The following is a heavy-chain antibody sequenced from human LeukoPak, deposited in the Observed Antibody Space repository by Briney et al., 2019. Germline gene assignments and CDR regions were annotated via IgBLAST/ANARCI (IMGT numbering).Heavy chain of an antibody. CDR2: VSASGDKT. D-gene: IGHD3-22*01. CDR1: GFNFSVYT. V-gene: IGHV3-23*01. Sequence: PGGSLRLSCVASGFNFSVYTMSWVRQAPGKGVEWISAVSASGDKTYYADSVKGRFTVSRDNSKATLYLHMNSLRAEDTALYYCARDIPDSSGYYYDYWGQGTLVTVSS. CDR3: ARDIPDSSGYYYDY. J-gene: IGHJ4*02.